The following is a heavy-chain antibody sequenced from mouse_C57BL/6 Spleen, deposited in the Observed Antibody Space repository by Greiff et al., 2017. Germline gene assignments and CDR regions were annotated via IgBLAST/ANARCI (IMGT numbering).Heavy chain of an antibody. D-gene: IGHD2-5*01. Sequence: QVQLQQSGAELVKPGASVKISCKASGYAFSSYWMNWVKQRPGKGLEWIGQIYPGDGDTNYNGKFKGKATLTADKSSSTAYMQLSSLTSDDSAVYFCAPYYSNSGLIAYWGQGTLVTVSA. CDR2: IYPGDGDT. CDR3: APYYSNSGLIAY. J-gene: IGHJ3*01. V-gene: IGHV1-80*01. CDR1: GYAFSSYW.